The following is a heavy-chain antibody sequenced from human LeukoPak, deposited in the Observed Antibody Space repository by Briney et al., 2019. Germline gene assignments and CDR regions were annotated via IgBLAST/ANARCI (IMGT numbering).Heavy chain of an antibody. Sequence: GGSLRLSCAASGFTFSSYAMHWVRQAPGKGLEWVAVISYDGSNKYYADSVKGRFTISRDNSKNTLYLQMNSLRAEDTAVYFCSRGPSRISFDWLSHFDYWGQGTLVTVSS. CDR2: ISYDGSNK. CDR3: SRGPSRISFDWLSHFDY. CDR1: GFTFSSYA. D-gene: IGHD3-9*01. J-gene: IGHJ4*02. V-gene: IGHV3-30*01.